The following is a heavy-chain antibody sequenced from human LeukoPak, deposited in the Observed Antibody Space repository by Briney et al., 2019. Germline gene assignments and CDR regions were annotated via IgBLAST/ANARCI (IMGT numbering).Heavy chain of an antibody. Sequence: GESLKISCKGSGYIFTSYWISWVRQMPGKGLEWMGRIDPSDSYTNYSPSFHGHVTISADKSISTAYLQWSSLKASDTAMYYCARQGSAAGTDLDFTTYYYYYGMDVWGKGTTVTVSS. D-gene: IGHD6-13*01. CDR1: GYIFTSYW. J-gene: IGHJ6*04. V-gene: IGHV5-10-1*01. CDR3: ARQGSAAGTDLDFTTYYYYYGMDV. CDR2: IDPSDSYT.